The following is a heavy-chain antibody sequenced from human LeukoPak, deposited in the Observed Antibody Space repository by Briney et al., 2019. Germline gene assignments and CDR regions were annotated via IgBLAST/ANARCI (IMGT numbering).Heavy chain of an antibody. D-gene: IGHD2/OR15-2a*01. J-gene: IGHJ4*02. CDR1: GYTFTAYY. CDR3: ARWASATTSVDS. Sequence: GASVKVSCKASGYTFTAYYIHWVRQAPGQGLEWMGWINPHSGDTNYSQKFQDRVTMTRDTSISTAYMELSSLRSDDMAVYYCARWASATTSVDSWGQGTLVTVSS. CDR2: INPHSGDT. V-gene: IGHV1-2*02.